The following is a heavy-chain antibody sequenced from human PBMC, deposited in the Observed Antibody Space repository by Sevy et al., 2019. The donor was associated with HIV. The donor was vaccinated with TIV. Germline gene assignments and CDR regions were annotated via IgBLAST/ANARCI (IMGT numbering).Heavy chain of an antibody. D-gene: IGHD2-21*02. CDR1: GFTFSSYV. CDR2: IWYDGTIK. V-gene: IGHV3-33*08. J-gene: IGHJ4*02. CDR3: ARGGGYCGGDCYSIDY. Sequence: GGSLRLSCAASGFTFSSYVMHWVRQAPGKGLEWVALIWYDGTIKYYADSVKGRFTSSRANSKDTLFLQMNSLTPEDTAVYYCARGGGYCGGDCYSIDYWGQGALVTVSS.